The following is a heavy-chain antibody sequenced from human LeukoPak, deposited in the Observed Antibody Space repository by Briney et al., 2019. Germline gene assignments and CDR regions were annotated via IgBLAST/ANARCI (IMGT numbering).Heavy chain of an antibody. J-gene: IGHJ6*02. CDR3: PRDPRVYCSGGSCYSYDYYGMDV. V-gene: IGHV1-2*02. CDR2: INPKSGDT. CDR1: GYTLTGYY. Sequence: GASVKVSCKASGYTLTGYYMHWVRPAPGQGLEWMGWINPKSGDTNYAQKFQGRVTMTRETSISTAYMELSRLRYDDAAVYYCPRDPRVYCSGGSCYSYDYYGMDVWGQGTTVTVSS. D-gene: IGHD2-15*01.